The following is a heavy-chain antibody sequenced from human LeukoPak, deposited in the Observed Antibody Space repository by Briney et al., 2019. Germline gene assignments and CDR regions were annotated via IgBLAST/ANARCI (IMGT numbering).Heavy chain of an antibody. Sequence: SETLSLTCTVSGGSISSYYWSWIRQPPGKGLEWVGYIYYSGSTNYNPSLKSRVTISVDTSKNQSSLKLSSVTAADTAVYYCARQVELDYWGQGTLVTVSS. CDR2: IYYSGST. D-gene: IGHD1-1*01. J-gene: IGHJ4*02. V-gene: IGHV4-59*01. CDR3: ARQVELDY. CDR1: GGSISSYY.